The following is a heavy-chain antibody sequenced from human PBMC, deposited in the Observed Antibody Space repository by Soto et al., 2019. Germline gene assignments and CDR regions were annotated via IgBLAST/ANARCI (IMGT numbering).Heavy chain of an antibody. CDR3: AKGVGYDASAFDI. CDR2: TSGSGGNT. CDR1: GLTFRSYA. Sequence: GGSVRLSCAASGLTFRSYAMTWVRQAPGKGLEWVSGTSGSGGNTYYTDSVKGRFTIYRDNSKNTLYLQMNSLKAEDTAVYYCAKGVGYDASAFDIWGPGTMVTVSS. J-gene: IGHJ3*02. D-gene: IGHD2-8*01. V-gene: IGHV3-23*01.